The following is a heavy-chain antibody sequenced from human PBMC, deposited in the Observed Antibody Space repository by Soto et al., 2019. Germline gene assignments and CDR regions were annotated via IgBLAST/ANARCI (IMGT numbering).Heavy chain of an antibody. J-gene: IGHJ4*02. D-gene: IGHD3-10*01. V-gene: IGHV3-23*01. CDR3: AKDLTRRSYFDY. CDR1: GFTFSSYA. Sequence: GGSLRLSCAASGFTFSSYAMSWVRQAPGKGLEWVSAISGSGGSTYYADSVKGRFTISIDNSKNTLYLQMNSLRAEDTAVYYCAKDLTRRSYFDYWGQGTLVTVSS. CDR2: ISGSGGST.